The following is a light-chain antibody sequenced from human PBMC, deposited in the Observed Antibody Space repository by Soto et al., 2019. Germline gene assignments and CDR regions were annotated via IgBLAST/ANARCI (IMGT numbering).Light chain of an antibody. CDR1: QNVNKY. CDR2: AAS. V-gene: IGKV3-15*01. Sequence: EIVMTQSPATLSVSPGERATLSCRASQNVNKYLAWYQQKPGQAPRLLIYAASTRATGIPARFSGSGSGTEFTLTISSLQSEDFAVYYCHQHNNWPLTFGGGTKVEIK. CDR3: HQHNNWPLT. J-gene: IGKJ4*01.